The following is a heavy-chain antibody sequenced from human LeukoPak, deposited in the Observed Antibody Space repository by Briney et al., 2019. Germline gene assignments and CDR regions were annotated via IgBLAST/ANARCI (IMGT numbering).Heavy chain of an antibody. CDR1: GYSISSGYY. Sequence: SETLSLTCAVSGYSISSGYYWGWIWQPPGKGLEWIGSIYHSGSTYYNPSLKSRVTISVDTSKNQFSLKLSSVTAADTAVYYCARRYGGKGSIDYWGQGTLVTVSS. J-gene: IGHJ4*02. V-gene: IGHV4-38-2*01. CDR2: IYHSGST. D-gene: IGHD4-23*01. CDR3: ARRYGGKGSIDY.